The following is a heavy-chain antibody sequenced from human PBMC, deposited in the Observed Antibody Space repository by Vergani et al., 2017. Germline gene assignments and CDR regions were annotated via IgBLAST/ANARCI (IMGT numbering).Heavy chain of an antibody. D-gene: IGHD6-13*01. CDR3: AKDAYSSYFDY. J-gene: IGHJ4*02. Sequence: VQLVESGGGLVKPGGSLRLSCAASGFTFSDFSMSWVRQAPGKGLEWVSGISASGAPTYYADSVKGRVTISRDNSKNTLYLQMNSLRAEDTAVYYCAKDAYSSYFDYWGQGTLVTVSS. CDR2: ISASGAPT. CDR1: GFTFSDFS. V-gene: IGHV3-23*04.